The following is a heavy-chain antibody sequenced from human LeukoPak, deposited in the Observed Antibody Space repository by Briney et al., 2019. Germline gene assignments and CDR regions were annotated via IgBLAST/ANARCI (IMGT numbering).Heavy chain of an antibody. CDR1: GLTFSSYA. V-gene: IGHV3-30-3*02. CDR3: AKYGGSGTQYNWFDP. J-gene: IGHJ5*02. Sequence: GGSLRLSCAASGLTFSSYAMHWVRQAPGKGLEWVAVISYDGSNKYYADSVKGRFTISRDNSNNTLYLQMNSLRAEDTALYYCAKYGGSGTQYNWFDPWGQGTLVTVSS. CDR2: ISYDGSNK. D-gene: IGHD3-10*01.